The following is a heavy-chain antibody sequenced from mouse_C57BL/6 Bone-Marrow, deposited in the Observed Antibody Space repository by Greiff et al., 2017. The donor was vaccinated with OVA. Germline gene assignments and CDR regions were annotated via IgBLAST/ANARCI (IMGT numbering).Heavy chain of an antibody. CDR2: IDPSDSYT. D-gene: IGHD1-1*02. CDR3: SSPHYVPYYAMDY. CDR1: GYTFTSYW. V-gene: IGHV1-69*01. J-gene: IGHJ4*01. Sequence: QVQLQQPGAELVLPGASVKLSCKASGYTFTSYWMHWVKQRPGQGLEWIGEIDPSDSYTNYNQKFKGKSTLTVDKSSSTAYMQLSSLTSEDSSFYYCSSPHYVPYYAMDYWCQGPSVPVSS.